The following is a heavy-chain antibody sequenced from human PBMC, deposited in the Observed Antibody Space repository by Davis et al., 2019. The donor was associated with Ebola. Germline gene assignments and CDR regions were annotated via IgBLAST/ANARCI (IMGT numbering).Heavy chain of an antibody. D-gene: IGHD2-15*01. V-gene: IGHV4-59*01. Sequence: MPSETLSLTCTVSGGSISSYYWSWIRQPPGKGLEWIGYIYYSGSTNYNPSLKSRVTISVDTSKNQFSLKLSSVTAADTAVYYCARDGIGGGLRGQGTLVTVSS. CDR3: ARDGIGGGL. CDR2: IYYSGST. CDR1: GGSISSYY. J-gene: IGHJ4*02.